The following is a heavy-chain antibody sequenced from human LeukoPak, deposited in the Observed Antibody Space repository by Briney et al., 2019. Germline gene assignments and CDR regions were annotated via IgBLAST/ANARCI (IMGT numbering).Heavy chain of an antibody. J-gene: IGHJ4*02. CDR2: FDHEDAKT. CDR3: AARNGQKKWALLRGIWFLH. Sequence: ASVTVSCKISGLSLTALSIHWVRQAPGTGLEWMGGFDHEDAKTIYAQKFQGRVTMTEDTSTNTAYVEVSSLTSEDTAVYYCAARNGQKKWALLRGIWFLHWGQGTLVTVSS. V-gene: IGHV1-24*01. CDR1: GLSLTALS. D-gene: IGHD1-26*01.